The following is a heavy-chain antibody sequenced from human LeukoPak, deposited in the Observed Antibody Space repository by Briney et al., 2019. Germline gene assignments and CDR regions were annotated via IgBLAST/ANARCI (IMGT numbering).Heavy chain of an antibody. CDR2: INHSGST. V-gene: IGHV4-34*01. CDR1: GGSFSGYY. CDR3: ARAYYYDSSGHFDY. Sequence: KPSETLSLTCAVYGGSFSGYYWSWIRQPPGKGLEWIGEINHSGSTNYNPSLKSRVTISVDTSKNQFSLKLCSVTAADTAVYYCARAYYYDSSGHFDYWGRGTLVTVSS. J-gene: IGHJ4*02. D-gene: IGHD3-22*01.